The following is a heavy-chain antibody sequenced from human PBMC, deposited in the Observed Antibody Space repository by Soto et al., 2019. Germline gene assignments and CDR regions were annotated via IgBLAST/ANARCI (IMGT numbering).Heavy chain of an antibody. CDR2: IYYSGST. D-gene: IGHD4-4*01. Sequence: QVQLQESGPGLVKPSETLSLTCTVSGGSVSSGSYYWSWIRQPPGKGLEWIGYIYYSGSTNYNPSLKSRVTISVDTSKNQFSLKLSSVTAADTAVYYCARFSNPYYYYYGMDVWGQGTTVTVSS. CDR1: GGSVSSGSYY. J-gene: IGHJ6*02. CDR3: ARFSNPYYYYYGMDV. V-gene: IGHV4-61*01.